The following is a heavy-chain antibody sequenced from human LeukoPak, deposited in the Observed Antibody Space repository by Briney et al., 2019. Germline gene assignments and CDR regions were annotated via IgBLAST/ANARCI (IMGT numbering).Heavy chain of an antibody. CDR2: ISNDGDHK. CDR1: GFTFSSYG. D-gene: IGHD6-13*01. J-gene: IGHJ4*02. V-gene: IGHV3-30*12. Sequence: TGGSLRLSCAASGFTFSSYGMHWVRQAPGRGLEWVAVISNDGDHKSHADSVKGRFTISRDNSKNSLYLQMNSLRAEDTAVYYCARGLRVSSSWTPSGYWGQGTLVTVSS. CDR3: ARGLRVSSSWTPSGY.